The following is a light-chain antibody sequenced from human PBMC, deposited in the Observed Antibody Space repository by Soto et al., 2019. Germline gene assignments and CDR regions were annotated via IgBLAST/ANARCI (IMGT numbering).Light chain of an antibody. Sequence: QSVLTQPASVSGSPGQSITISCTGTSSDVGGYNYVSWYQQHPGKAAKLMIYKVSNRPSGVANRFSGSKSGNTASLTISGLQAEDEADYYCSSYTSSSTRVFGTGTKVTAL. V-gene: IGLV2-14*01. CDR2: KVS. CDR1: SSDVGGYNY. J-gene: IGLJ1*01. CDR3: SSYTSSSTRV.